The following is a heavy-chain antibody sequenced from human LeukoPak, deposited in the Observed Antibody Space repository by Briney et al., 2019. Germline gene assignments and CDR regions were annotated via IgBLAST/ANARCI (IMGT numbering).Heavy chain of an antibody. CDR1: GFTFSNYS. V-gene: IGHV3-21*01. CDR2: ISSSSSYI. CDR3: ASRIAVAGTIDY. Sequence: GGSLRLSCAASGFTFSNYSMNWVRQAPGKGLEWVSSISSSSSYIYYADSVKGRFTISRDNAKNSLYLQMNSLRAEDTAVYYCASRIAVAGTIDYWGQGTLVTVSS. J-gene: IGHJ4*02. D-gene: IGHD6-19*01.